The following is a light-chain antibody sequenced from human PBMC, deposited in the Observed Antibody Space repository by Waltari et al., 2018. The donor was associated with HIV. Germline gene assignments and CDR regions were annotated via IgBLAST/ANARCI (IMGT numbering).Light chain of an antibody. CDR1: SSNIGSNS. Sequence: QSVLTQPPSASGTPGQRVTISCSGSSSNIGSNSVFWYQQFPGTAPKVLIYRNDQRTSGVPDRFSASRSGTSASLVISGLRSEDEADYYCAAYDDNLPGWMFGGGTKLTAL. CDR2: RND. J-gene: IGLJ3*02. CDR3: AAYDDNLPGWM. V-gene: IGLV1-47*01.